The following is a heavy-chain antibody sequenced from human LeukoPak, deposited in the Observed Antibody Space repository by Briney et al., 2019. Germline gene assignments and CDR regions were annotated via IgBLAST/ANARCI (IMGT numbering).Heavy chain of an antibody. Sequence: GGSLRLSCAASGFTFDDYVMHWVRQAPGKGLEWVSGISWNSGSIGYADSVKGRFTISRDNAKNSLYLQMNSLRAEDTALYYCAKDVLAGASWRYFDYWGQGTLVTVSS. J-gene: IGHJ4*02. CDR2: ISWNSGSI. CDR3: AKDVLAGASWRYFDY. CDR1: GFTFDDYV. V-gene: IGHV3-9*01. D-gene: IGHD1-26*01.